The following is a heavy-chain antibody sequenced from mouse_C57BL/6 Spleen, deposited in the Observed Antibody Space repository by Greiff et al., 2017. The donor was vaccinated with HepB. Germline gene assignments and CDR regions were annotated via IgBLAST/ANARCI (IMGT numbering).Heavy chain of an antibody. J-gene: IGHJ3*01. CDR1: GYTFTSYG. V-gene: IGHV1-81*01. CDR2: IYPRSGNT. D-gene: IGHD1-1*01. CDR3: ARITTVVAPVAY. Sequence: ESGAELARPGASVKLSCKASGYTFTSYGISWVKQRTGQGLEWIGEIYPRSGNTYYNEKFKGKATLTADKSSSTAYMELRSLTSEDSAVYFCARITTVVAPVAYWGQGTLVTVSA.